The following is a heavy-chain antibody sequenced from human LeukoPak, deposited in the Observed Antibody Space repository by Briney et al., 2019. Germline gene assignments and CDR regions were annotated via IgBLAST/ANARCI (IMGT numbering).Heavy chain of an antibody. D-gene: IGHD5-12*01. Sequence: GGSLRLSCAASGFTVSTNNMSWVRQAPGKGLEWVSVIYSGGSTYYADSVKGRFTISRDNSKNTLYLQMNSLRAEDTAVYCCASSVDIGIFDIWGQGTMVTVSS. CDR2: IYSGGST. J-gene: IGHJ3*02. CDR1: GFTVSTNN. V-gene: IGHV3-66*01. CDR3: ASSVDIGIFDI.